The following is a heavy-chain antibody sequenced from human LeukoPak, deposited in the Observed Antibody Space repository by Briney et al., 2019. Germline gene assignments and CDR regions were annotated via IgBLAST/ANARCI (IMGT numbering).Heavy chain of an antibody. CDR3: ARQGSGGRAFDI. CDR1: GGSISSSTYY. CDR2: IYYSGST. Sequence: SETLSLTCTVSGGSISSSTYYWGWIRQPPGKGLEWIGSIYYSGSTYYNPSLKGRVTITVDTSKNQFSLKLSSVTAADTAVYYCARQGSGGRAFDIWGQGTMVTVSS. V-gene: IGHV4-39*01. J-gene: IGHJ3*02.